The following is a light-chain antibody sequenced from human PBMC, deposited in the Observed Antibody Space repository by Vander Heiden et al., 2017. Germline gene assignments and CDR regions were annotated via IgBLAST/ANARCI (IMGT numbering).Light chain of an antibody. V-gene: IGKV3-20*01. CDR3: QQYGSYGSSSFG. J-gene: IGKJ4*01. Sequence: EIVLTQSPGTLSLSPGERATLSCRASQSVSSTYLAWYQQKPGRAPRLPIYGASSRATGIPDRFSGSGSGTDFTLTISRLEPEDFAVYYCQQYGSYGSSSFGIGGGTKVEIK. CDR2: GAS. CDR1: QSVSSTY.